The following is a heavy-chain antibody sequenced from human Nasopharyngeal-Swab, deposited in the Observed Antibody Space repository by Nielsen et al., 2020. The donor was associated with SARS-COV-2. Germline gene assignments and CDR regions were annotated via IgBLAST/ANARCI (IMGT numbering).Heavy chain of an antibody. CDR3: ARYIIAARPLHYYYGMDV. CDR2: ISSSSSYI. D-gene: IGHD6-6*01. CDR1: GFTFSSYS. Sequence: GASLQISCAASGFTFSSYSVNWVRQAPGKGLEWVSSISSSSSYIYYADSVKGRFTISRDNAKNSLYLQMNSLRAEDTAVYYCARYIIAARPLHYYYGMDVWGQGTTVTVSS. V-gene: IGHV3-21*01. J-gene: IGHJ6*02.